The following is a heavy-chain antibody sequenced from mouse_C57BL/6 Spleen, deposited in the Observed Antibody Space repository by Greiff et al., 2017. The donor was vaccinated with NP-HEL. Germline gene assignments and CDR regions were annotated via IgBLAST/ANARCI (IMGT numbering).Heavy chain of an antibody. CDR2: ISDGGSYT. CDR3: ARANWVDY. D-gene: IGHD4-1*01. J-gene: IGHJ2*01. CDR1: GFTFSSYA. V-gene: IGHV5-4*03. Sequence: EVKLVESGGGLVKPGGSLKLSCAASGFTFSSYAMSWVRQTPEKRLEWVATISDGGSYTYYPDNVKGRFTISRDNAKNNLYLQMSNLKSEDTAMYYCARANWVDYWGQGTTLTVSS.